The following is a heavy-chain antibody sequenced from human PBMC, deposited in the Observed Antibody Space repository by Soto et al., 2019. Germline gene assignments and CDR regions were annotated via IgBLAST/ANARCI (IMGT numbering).Heavy chain of an antibody. CDR3: ARAAPRYCSGGSCYSGRDY. Sequence: SATLSLTCTVSGGSIGSGSCCRSWIRQHPQKGLEWIGDIYYTGSTSYHPSLKSRVTITVDTSKYQLLQQLSSVTAADTAVYYCARAAPRYCSGGSCYSGRDYWGQGTLVTVSS. D-gene: IGHD2-15*01. J-gene: IGHJ4*02. V-gene: IGHV4-61*01. CDR2: IYYTGST. CDR1: GGSIGSGSCC.